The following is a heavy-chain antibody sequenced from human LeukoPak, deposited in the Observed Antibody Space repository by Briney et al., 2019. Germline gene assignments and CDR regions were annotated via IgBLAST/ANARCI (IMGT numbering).Heavy chain of an antibody. CDR3: ATGRISGPPPFDY. V-gene: IGHV4-30-2*01. Sequence: PSETLSLTCTVSGGSISSGGYYWSWIRQPPGKGLEWIGYIYHSGSTYYNPSLKSRVTISVDRSKNQFSLKLSSVTAADTAVYYCATGRISGPPPFDYWGQGTLVTVSS. CDR2: IYHSGST. CDR1: GGSISSGGYY. J-gene: IGHJ4*02. D-gene: IGHD5-12*01.